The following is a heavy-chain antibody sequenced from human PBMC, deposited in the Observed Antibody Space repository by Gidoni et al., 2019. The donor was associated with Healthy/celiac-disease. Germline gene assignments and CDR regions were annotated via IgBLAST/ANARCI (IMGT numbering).Heavy chain of an antibody. V-gene: IGHV3-30-3*01. CDR2: ISYDGSNK. CDR1: GFPFSSYA. J-gene: IGHJ6*03. CDR3: ARGAPDIVVVPAALHYYYYYMDV. Sequence: QVQLVESGGGVVQPGRSLRLSCAASGFPFSSYAMHWVRQAPGKGLEWGAVISYDGSNKYYADAVKGRVTISRDNYKNTLYLQRNSLRAEDTAVYYCARGAPDIVVVPAALHYYYYYMDVWGKGTTVTVSS. D-gene: IGHD2-2*01.